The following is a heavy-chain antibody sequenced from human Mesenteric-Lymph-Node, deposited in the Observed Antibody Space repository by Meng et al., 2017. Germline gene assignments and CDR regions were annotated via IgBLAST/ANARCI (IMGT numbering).Heavy chain of an antibody. D-gene: IGHD4-17*01. CDR1: GGSFSGYY. CDR2: INHSGST. CDR3: ARGQGDYEVGSWGK. V-gene: IGHV4-34*01. Sequence: HGQLQQWGAGVLKPSETLSLTCAVYGGSFSGYYWSWIRQPPGKGLGWIGEINHSGSTNYNPSLKSRVTISVDTSKNQFSLKLSSVTAADTAVYYCARGQGDYEVGSWGKWGQGTLVTVSS. J-gene: IGHJ4*02.